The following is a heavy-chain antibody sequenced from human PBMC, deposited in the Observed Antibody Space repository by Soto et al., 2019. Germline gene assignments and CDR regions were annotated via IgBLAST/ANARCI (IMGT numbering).Heavy chain of an antibody. J-gene: IGHJ5*02. CDR1: GFNFKKYW. Sequence: GGSLRLSCAASGFNFKKYWMHWVRQAPGKGLEWVSRISDAGSTTTYADPVKGRFTISRDNAKNTLFLQMNSLRAEDTAVYYCTRDLFSYDYSGILWFDPWGQGTLVTVSS. V-gene: IGHV3-74*01. CDR3: TRDLFSYDYSGILWFDP. D-gene: IGHD3-16*01. CDR2: ISDAGSTT.